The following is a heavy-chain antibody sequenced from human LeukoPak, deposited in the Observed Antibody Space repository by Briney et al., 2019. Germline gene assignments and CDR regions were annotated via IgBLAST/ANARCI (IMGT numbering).Heavy chain of an antibody. V-gene: IGHV4-59*01. Sequence: SETLSLTCTVSGDSISSYYWGWIRQPPGKGLEWIGYIYYSGSTNYNPSLKSRVTISVDTSKNQFSLKLSSVTAADTAVYYCARDYAFDIWGQGTMVTVSS. CDR3: ARDYAFDI. CDR2: IYYSGST. CDR1: GDSISSYY. J-gene: IGHJ3*02.